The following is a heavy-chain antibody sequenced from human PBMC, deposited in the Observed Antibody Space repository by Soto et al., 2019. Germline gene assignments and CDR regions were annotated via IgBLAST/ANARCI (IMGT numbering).Heavy chain of an antibody. J-gene: IGHJ4*02. CDR2: ISGSGGST. V-gene: IGHV3-23*01. CDR3: AKNWDTTSSSSSH. D-gene: IGHD6-6*01. CDR1: GFTFSTYA. Sequence: EVQLLESGGGLVQPGGSLRLSCAASGFTFSTYAMSWVRQAPGKGLEWVSAISGSGGSTYYADSVKGRFTISRDNSKNTLYLRIHSLRAEDTAVYYCAKNWDTTSSSSSHWGQGTLVTVSS.